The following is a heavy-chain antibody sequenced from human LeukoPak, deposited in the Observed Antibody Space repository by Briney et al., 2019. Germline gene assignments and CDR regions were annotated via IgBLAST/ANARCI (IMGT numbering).Heavy chain of an antibody. CDR2: ISGSGSIT. V-gene: IGHV3-23*01. Sequence: GGSLRLSCAASGFTFSSFGMSWVRQAPGKGLEWVSTISGSGSITYYADSMKGRFTISRDDAKSSLFLRMDNLRVDDTATYYGGKEKGAGGGYPVLDSWGRGILVTVSS. D-gene: IGHD3-16*02. CDR1: GFTFSSFG. CDR3: GKEKGAGGGYPVLDS. J-gene: IGHJ5*01.